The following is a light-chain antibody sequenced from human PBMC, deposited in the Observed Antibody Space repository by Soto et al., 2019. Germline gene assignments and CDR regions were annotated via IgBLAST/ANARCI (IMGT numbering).Light chain of an antibody. CDR1: QSISIY. CDR3: QQYDKWPPNYT. V-gene: IGKV3-11*01. CDR2: DAS. Sequence: EIVLTQSPATLSLSPGERATLSCRASQSISIYLAWYQQRPGQAPRLLIYDASNRATAIPARFSGSGSGTDFTLTISSLEPEDFAVYYCQQYDKWPPNYTFGQGTKLE. J-gene: IGKJ2*01.